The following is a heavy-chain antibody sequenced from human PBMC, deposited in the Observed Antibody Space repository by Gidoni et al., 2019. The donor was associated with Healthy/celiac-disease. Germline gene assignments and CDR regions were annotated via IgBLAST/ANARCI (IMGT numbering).Heavy chain of an antibody. CDR3: ASSPIVVVTAGYYYYYGMDV. V-gene: IGHV3-33*08. D-gene: IGHD2-21*02. J-gene: IGHJ6*02. CDR1: GFPFSSDG. CDR2: IRYDGSNK. Sequence: QVQLVASGGGVVQPGRSLRLSCAASGFPFSSDGLHWVRQAPGTGLEWVEGIRYDGSNKYDAESVKGRFTIYRDNSKNTLYLQMNSLRAEDTAVYYCASSPIVVVTAGYYYYYGMDVWGQGTTVTVSS.